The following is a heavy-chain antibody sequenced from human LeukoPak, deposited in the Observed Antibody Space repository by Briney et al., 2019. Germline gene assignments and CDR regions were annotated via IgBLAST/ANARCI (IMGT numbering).Heavy chain of an antibody. Sequence: GGSLRLSCAASGFTFNIYGMSWVRQAPGKGLDWVSSISGSGGSTYYGDSVKGRFTISRDNSKNTLYLQMNSLRAEDTALYYCAKDPAGGGPDDDMDVWGQGTTVIVSS. D-gene: IGHD6-13*01. CDR1: GFTFNIYG. CDR2: ISGSGGST. CDR3: AKDPAGGGPDDDMDV. V-gene: IGHV3-23*01. J-gene: IGHJ6*02.